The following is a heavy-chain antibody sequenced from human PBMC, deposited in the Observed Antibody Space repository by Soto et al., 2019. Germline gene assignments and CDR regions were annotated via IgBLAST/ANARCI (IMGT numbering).Heavy chain of an antibody. CDR2: IYYSGST. CDR3: VRRVELERRRNHDAFDI. J-gene: IGHJ3*02. D-gene: IGHD1-1*01. CDR1: GGSISSYY. Sequence: SETLSLTCTVSGGSISSYYWSWIRQPPGKGLEWIGYIYYSGSTNYNPSLKSRVTISVDTSKNQFSLKLSSVTAADTAVYYCVRRVELERRRNHDAFDIWGQGTMVTVSS. V-gene: IGHV4-59*08.